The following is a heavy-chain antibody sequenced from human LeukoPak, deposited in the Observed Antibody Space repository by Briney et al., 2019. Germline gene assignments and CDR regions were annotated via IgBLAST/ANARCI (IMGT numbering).Heavy chain of an antibody. J-gene: IGHJ6*03. D-gene: IGHD6-13*01. V-gene: IGHV1-18*01. CDR1: GYTFTSYG. Sequence: ASVKVSCKASGYTFTSYGISWVRQAPGQGLEWMGWISAYNGNTNHAQRLQGRVTMTTDTSTSTAYMELRSLRSDDTAVYYCARDPRIAAAEIYYYYYYMDVWGKGTTVTISS. CDR3: ARDPRIAAAEIYYYYYYMDV. CDR2: ISAYNGNT.